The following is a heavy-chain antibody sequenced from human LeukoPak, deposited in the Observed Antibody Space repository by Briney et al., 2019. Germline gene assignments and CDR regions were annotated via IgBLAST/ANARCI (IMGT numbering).Heavy chain of an antibody. CDR1: GGSISNYY. D-gene: IGHD3-22*01. Sequence: SETLSLTCTVSGGSISNYYWSWIRQPPGKGLEWIGYIYYSGSTNYNPSLKSRVTISVDTSNNQFSLKLSSVTSADTAVYTCARLLDNDISGDPDTFDVWGQGTTVIVSS. CDR2: IYYSGST. J-gene: IGHJ3*01. V-gene: IGHV4-59*01. CDR3: ARLLDNDISGDPDTFDV.